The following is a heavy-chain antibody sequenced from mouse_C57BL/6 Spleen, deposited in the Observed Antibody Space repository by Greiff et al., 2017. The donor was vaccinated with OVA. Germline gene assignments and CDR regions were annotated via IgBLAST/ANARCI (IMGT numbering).Heavy chain of an antibody. CDR2: IRPNSGST. CDR3: ARGPPYPSNYEGSAMDY. D-gene: IGHD2-5*01. V-gene: IGHV1-64*01. Sequence: QVQLQQPGAELVKPGASVKLSCKASGYTFTSYWMHWVKQRPGQGLEWIGMIRPNSGSTNYNEKFKSQATLTVDKSSSTAYMQLSSLTSEDSAVYYGARGPPYPSNYEGSAMDYWGQGASVTVSS. J-gene: IGHJ4*01. CDR1: GYTFTSYW.